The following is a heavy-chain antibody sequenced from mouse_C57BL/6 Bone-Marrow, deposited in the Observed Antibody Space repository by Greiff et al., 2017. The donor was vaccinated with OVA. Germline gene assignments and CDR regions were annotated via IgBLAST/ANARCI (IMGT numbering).Heavy chain of an antibody. CDR3: ARGTVPDY. CDR2: IAPSDSYT. CDR1: GYTFTSYW. V-gene: IGHV1-50*01. D-gene: IGHD1-1*01. Sequence: QVQLQQPGAELVKPGASVKLSCKASGYTFTSYWMQWVKQRPGQGLEWIGEIAPSDSYTNSNQKFKGKATLTVDTSSSTAYMQLSSLTSEDSAVYYCARGTVPDYWGQGTTLTVSS. J-gene: IGHJ2*01.